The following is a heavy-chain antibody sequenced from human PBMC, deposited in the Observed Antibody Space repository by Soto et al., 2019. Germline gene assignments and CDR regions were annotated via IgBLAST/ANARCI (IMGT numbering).Heavy chain of an antibody. J-gene: IGHJ4*02. D-gene: IGHD4-17*01. CDR3: ARALDYGGNSGSEFLDY. V-gene: IGHV1-69*13. CDR1: GGTFSSYA. Sequence: GASVKVSCKASGGTFSSYAISWVRQAPGQGLEWMGGIIPIFGTANYAQKFQGRVTITADESTSTAYMELSSLRSEDTAVYYCARALDYGGNSGSEFLDYWGQGTLVTVSS. CDR2: IIPIFGTA.